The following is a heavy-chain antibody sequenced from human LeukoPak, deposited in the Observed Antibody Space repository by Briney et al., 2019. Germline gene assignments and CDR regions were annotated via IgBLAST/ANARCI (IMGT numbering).Heavy chain of an antibody. Sequence: PSETLSLTCTVSGGSISSRSYYWGWIRQPPGKGLEWIGNMYYSGGTYYNPSVKSRVTISVDTSKNQFSLKLSSVTAADTAVYYCASAIVGAPYFDYWGQGTLVTVSS. CDR3: ASAIVGAPYFDY. V-gene: IGHV4-39*01. D-gene: IGHD1-26*01. CDR1: GGSISSRSYY. CDR2: MYYSGGT. J-gene: IGHJ4*02.